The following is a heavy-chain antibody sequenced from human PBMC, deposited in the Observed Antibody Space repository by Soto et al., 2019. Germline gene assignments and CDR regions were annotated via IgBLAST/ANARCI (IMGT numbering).Heavy chain of an antibody. D-gene: IGHD2-15*01. CDR1: GLSLRMSGVG. CDR2: SYWDDDK. Sequence: QITLKESGPTLVKPTQTLTLTCTFSGLSLRMSGVGVGWIRQPPGKALEWLALSYWDDDKRYSPSLKSRLTITEDTSKHQVVLTMTNMAPVDTATYYCAHSATVSDAFDIWGQGTMVTVSS. CDR3: AHSATVSDAFDI. J-gene: IGHJ3*02. V-gene: IGHV2-5*02.